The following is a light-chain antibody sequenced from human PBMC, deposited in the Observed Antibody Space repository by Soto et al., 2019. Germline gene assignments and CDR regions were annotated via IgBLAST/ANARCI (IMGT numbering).Light chain of an antibody. Sequence: QSALTQPASVSGSPGQSITISCTGTSSDVGGYNYVSWYQQHPGQVPKLMIYDVSNRPSGISNRFSASESGNTASLTISGLQAEDEADYYCSAYTSRNTRVFGTGTKLTVL. J-gene: IGLJ1*01. CDR2: DVS. V-gene: IGLV2-14*01. CDR1: SSDVGGYNY. CDR3: SAYTSRNTRV.